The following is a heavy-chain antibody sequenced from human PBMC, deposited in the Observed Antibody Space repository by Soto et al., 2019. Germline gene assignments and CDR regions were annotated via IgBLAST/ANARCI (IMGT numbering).Heavy chain of an antibody. J-gene: IGHJ3*02. CDR3: ARRPMVGPVAENAFDI. V-gene: IGHV4-30-4*01. CDR2: IYYSGTT. D-gene: IGHD6-19*01. CDR1: GGSISSGDYY. Sequence: PSETLSLTCTVSGGSISSGDYYWSWIRHPPGKGLEWIGYIYYSGTTYYNPSLKRRVTISVDTYNQFSLKLSSVTAADTAYYFCARRPMVGPVAENAFDIWGQGTRVTVSS.